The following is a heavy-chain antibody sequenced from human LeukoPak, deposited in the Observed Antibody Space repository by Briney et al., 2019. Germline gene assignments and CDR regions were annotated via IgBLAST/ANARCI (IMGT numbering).Heavy chain of an antibody. CDR2: MNPNSGNT. V-gene: IGHV1-8*01. CDR1: GYTFTSYD. J-gene: IGHJ4*02. D-gene: IGHD6-19*01. Sequence: ASVKVSCNASGYTFTSYDINWVRQATGQGLEWMGWMNPNSGNTGYAQKFQGRVTMTRNTSISTAYMELSSLRSEDTAVYYCASIAVAGTAEFDYWGQGTLVTVSS. CDR3: ASIAVAGTAEFDY.